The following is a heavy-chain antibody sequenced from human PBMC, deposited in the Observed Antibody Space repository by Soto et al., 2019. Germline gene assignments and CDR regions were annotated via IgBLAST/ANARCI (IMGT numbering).Heavy chain of an antibody. Sequence: SGPTLVNPTQILTLTCTFSGFPLITSGVGVDWIRQPPGKALEWLALIYWDVDKRYSPSLKSRLTITKDTSKNQVVLTITNMETVATARYSCAHCKSNDDYFQPWGK. V-gene: IGHV2-5*02. D-gene: IGHD1-1*01. CDR1: GFPLITSGVG. CDR3: AHCKSNDDYFQP. CDR2: IYWDVDK. J-gene: IGHJ1*01.